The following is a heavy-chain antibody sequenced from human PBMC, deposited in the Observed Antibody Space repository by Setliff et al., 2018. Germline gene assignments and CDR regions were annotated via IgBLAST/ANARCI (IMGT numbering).Heavy chain of an antibody. CDR3: VKDYYYEASGFFAD. CDR1: GYNFATSG. D-gene: IGHD3-16*01. CDR2: ISVDYGRT. Sequence: ASVKVSCKASGYNFATSGISWVRQAPGQGLEWMAWISVDYGRTKYAQKFQGRVNMTTDTSTSTAYMEMGNLRSDDTAVYYCVKDYYYEASGFFADWGQGTPVTVSS. V-gene: IGHV1-18*04. J-gene: IGHJ4*02.